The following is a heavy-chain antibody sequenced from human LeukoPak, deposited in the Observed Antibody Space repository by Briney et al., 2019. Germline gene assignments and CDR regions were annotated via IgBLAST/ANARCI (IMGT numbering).Heavy chain of an antibody. V-gene: IGHV1-2*02. CDR1: GYTFTGCY. D-gene: IGHD3-22*01. CDR2: INPNSGGT. J-gene: IGHJ4*02. Sequence: ASVKVSCKASGYTFTGCYMHWVRQAPGQGLEWMGWINPNSGGTNYAQKFQGRVTMTRDTSISTAYMELSRLRSDDTAVYHCARVPPTPYDNYYFDYWGQGTLVTVSS. CDR3: ARVPPTPYDNYYFDY.